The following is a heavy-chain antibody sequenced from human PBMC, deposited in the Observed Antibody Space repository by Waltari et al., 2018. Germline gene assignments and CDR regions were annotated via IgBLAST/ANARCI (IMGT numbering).Heavy chain of an antibody. CDR1: VGSIRSYY. CDR2: IHYSGST. CDR3: ARVMGVGATYDAFDI. J-gene: IGHJ3*02. D-gene: IGHD1-26*01. Sequence: QVQLQESGPGLVKPAETLSLTCTVSVGSIRSYYWTWVRQPPGTGLEWLGYIHYSGSTNDNPSLKSRVTISVDTAKNLFSLSLTSVTAADTALYYCARVMGVGATYDAFDIWGRGTMVTVSS. V-gene: IGHV4-59*01.